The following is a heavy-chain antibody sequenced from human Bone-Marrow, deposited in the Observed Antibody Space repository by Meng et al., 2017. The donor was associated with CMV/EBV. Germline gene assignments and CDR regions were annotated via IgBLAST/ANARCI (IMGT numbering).Heavy chain of an antibody. Sequence: SVKVSCKASGGTFSSYAISWVRQAPGQGLEWMGGIIPIFGTANYAQKFQGRVTITTDESTSTAYMELSSLRSEDTAVYYCARGFPAQDIVVVPAARGYYYGMDVWGQGPTVTVPS. CDR1: GGTFSSYA. CDR3: ARGFPAQDIVVVPAARGYYYGMDV. V-gene: IGHV1-69*05. D-gene: IGHD2-2*01. J-gene: IGHJ6*02. CDR2: IIPIFGTA.